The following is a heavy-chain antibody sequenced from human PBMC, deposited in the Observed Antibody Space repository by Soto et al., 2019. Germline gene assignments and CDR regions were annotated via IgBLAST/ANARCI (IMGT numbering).Heavy chain of an antibody. CDR3: ARGPYYYDSSGSSGDFAY. V-gene: IGHV1-2*04. CDR2: INPNSGGT. CDR1: GYTFTGYY. J-gene: IGHJ4*02. Sequence: GASVKVSCKTSGYTFTGYYMHWVRQAPEQGLEWMGWINPNSGGTNYAQKFQGWVTMTRDTSISTAYMELSRLRSDDTAVYYCARGPYYYDSSGSSGDFAYWGQGTLVTVSS. D-gene: IGHD3-22*01.